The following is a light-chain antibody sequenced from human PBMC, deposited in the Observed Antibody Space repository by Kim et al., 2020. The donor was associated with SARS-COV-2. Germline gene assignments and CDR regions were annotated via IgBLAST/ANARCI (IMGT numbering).Light chain of an antibody. Sequence: DIQMTQSPTSLSASVGDRVTITCRASQGIDNYLAWYQQKPGKVPKLLIYGASTLQPGVPSRFSGSASGTDFTLTISSLQPEDVATYYCQKYNSGPYTFGQGTKLEI. J-gene: IGKJ2*01. V-gene: IGKV1-27*01. CDR3: QKYNSGPYT. CDR1: QGIDNY. CDR2: GAS.